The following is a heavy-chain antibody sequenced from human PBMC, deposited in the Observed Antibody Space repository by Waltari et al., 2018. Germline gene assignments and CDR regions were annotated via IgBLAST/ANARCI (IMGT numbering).Heavy chain of an antibody. D-gene: IGHD2-2*01. Sequence: QVQLQQWGAGLLKPSETLSLTCAVYGGSFSGYYWSWIRQPPGKGLEWIGEINHSGSTNHNPSLKSRVTISVDTSKNQFSLKLSSVTAADTAVYYCARGLGYCSSTSCYPNWFDPWGQGTLVTVSS. V-gene: IGHV4-34*01. CDR2: INHSGST. CDR1: GGSFSGYY. CDR3: ARGLGYCSSTSCYPNWFDP. J-gene: IGHJ5*02.